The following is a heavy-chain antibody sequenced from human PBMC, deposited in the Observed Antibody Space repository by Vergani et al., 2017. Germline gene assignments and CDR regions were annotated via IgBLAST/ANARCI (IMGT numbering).Heavy chain of an antibody. CDR2: IYYSGST. J-gene: IGHJ6*02. V-gene: IGHV4-31*03. CDR1: GGSISSGGYY. CDR3: ARERGGYCSSTSCPEADYYYYGMDV. D-gene: IGHD2-2*01. Sequence: QLQLQESGSGLVKPSQTLSLTCTVSGGSISSGGYYWSWIRQHPGKGLEWIGYIYYSGSTYYNPSLKSRVTISVDTSKNQFSLKLSSVTAADTAVYYCARERGGYCSSTSCPEADYYYYGMDVWGQGTTVTVSS.